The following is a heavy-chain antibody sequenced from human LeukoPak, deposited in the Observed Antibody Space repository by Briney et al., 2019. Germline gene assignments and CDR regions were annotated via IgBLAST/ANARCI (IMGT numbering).Heavy chain of an antibody. V-gene: IGHV4-59*01. D-gene: IGHD6-13*01. Sequence: SETLSLTCTVSGGSISSYYWSWIRQPPGKGLEWIGYIYYSGSTNYNPSLKSRVTISVDTSKNQFSLKLSSVTAADTAVYYCARYSSSWYQGDYWGQGTLVTVSS. CDR3: ARYSSSWYQGDY. CDR1: GGSISSYY. J-gene: IGHJ4*02. CDR2: IYYSGST.